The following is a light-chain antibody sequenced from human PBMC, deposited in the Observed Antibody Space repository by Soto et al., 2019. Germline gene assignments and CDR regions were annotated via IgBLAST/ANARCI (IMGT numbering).Light chain of an antibody. J-gene: IGLJ3*02. CDR3: QSFDSSLSTGV. V-gene: IGLV1-40*01. CDR2: GNN. Sequence: QTVVTQPPSVSGAPGQGVTISCTGSSSNFGAGYDVHWYQQLPGTAPKLLIYGNNNRPSGVPDRFSGSKSGTSASLAITGLQAEDEADYYCQSFDSSLSTGVFGGGTKLTVL. CDR1: SSNFGAGYD.